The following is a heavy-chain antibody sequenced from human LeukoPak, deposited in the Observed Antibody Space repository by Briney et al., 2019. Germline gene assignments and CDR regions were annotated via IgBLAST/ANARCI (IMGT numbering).Heavy chain of an antibody. V-gene: IGHV4-59*01. J-gene: IGHJ4*02. Sequence: PSETLSLTCTVSGGSISSYYWSWIRQPPGKGLEWIGYIYYSGSSNYNPSLKSRVTISVDTSKNQFSLKLSSVTAADTAVYYCAGARDVVVIAVSPFDYWGQGTLVTVSS. CDR2: IYYSGSS. CDR3: AGARDVVVIAVSPFDY. CDR1: GGSISSYY. D-gene: IGHD2-21*01.